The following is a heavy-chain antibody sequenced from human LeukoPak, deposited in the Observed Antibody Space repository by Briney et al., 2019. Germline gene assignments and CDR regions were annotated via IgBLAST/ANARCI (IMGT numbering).Heavy chain of an antibody. CDR1: GFTFSSHW. V-gene: IGHV3-7*01. CDR3: ARDRIGGEEY. CDR2: IKEDGSEK. D-gene: IGHD3-16*01. Sequence: GGSLRLSCAASGFTFSSHWMNWVRQAPGKGLEWVANIKEDGSEKDYVDSVKGRFTISRDNAKNSLYLQMDSLRAEDTAVYYCARDRIGGEEYWGQGTTVTVSS. J-gene: IGHJ6*02.